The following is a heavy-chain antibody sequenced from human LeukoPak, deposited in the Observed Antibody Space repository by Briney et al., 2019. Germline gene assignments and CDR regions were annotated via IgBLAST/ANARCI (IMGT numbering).Heavy chain of an antibody. D-gene: IGHD5-12*01. CDR2: IYHSGNT. CDR3: ARIITSGYYYFDY. J-gene: IGHJ4*02. V-gene: IGHV4-38-2*02. CDR1: GYSISSGYY. Sequence: PSETLSLTCTVSGYSISSGYYWGWIRQPPGKGLEWIGSIYHSGNTYYNPSLKSRVTISVDTSKSQFSLKLSSVTAADTAVYYCARIITSGYYYFDYWGQGTLVTVSS.